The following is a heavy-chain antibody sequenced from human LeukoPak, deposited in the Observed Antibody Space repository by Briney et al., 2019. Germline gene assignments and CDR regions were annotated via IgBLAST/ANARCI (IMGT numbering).Heavy chain of an antibody. V-gene: IGHV4-34*01. J-gene: IGHJ4*02. CDR3: ASIRDCSGGSCYPNDY. Sequence: PSETLSLTCDVFGGSFSGYHWSWIRQAPGKGLEWIGKIDHTGSTNYNPSLKSRVTISVDTSKNQVSLRLSSVTAADTAVYYCASIRDCSGGSCYPNDYWGQGTLVTVSS. D-gene: IGHD2-15*01. CDR2: IDHTGST. CDR1: GGSFSGYH.